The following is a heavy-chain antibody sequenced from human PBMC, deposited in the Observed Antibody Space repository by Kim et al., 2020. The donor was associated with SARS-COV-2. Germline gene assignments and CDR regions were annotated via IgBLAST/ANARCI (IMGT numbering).Heavy chain of an antibody. Sequence: SVKVSCKASGGTLGRYAITWVRQAAGQGLEWMGEIIPIFGTSSYAQKFQGRVTITADESTSTAYIELRSLRSEDTAIYYCASEIALIYSISSFISFWGQGTLVTVPS. CDR3: ASEIALIYSISSFISF. J-gene: IGHJ4*02. CDR2: IIPIFGTS. D-gene: IGHD5-18*01. CDR1: GGTLGRYA. V-gene: IGHV1-69*13.